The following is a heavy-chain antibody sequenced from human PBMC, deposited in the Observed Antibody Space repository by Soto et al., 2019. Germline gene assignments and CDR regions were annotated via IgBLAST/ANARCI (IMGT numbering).Heavy chain of an antibody. CDR2: IYYSGST. CDR3: ARDRDGIDY. CDR1: GGSISSYY. J-gene: IGHJ4*02. V-gene: IGHV4-59*01. Sequence: SEILSLTCTVSGGSISSYYWRWIRQPPGKGLEWIGYIYYSGSTNYNPSLKSRVTISVDTSKNQFSLKLSSVTAADTAVYYCARDRDGIDYWGQGTLVTVSS.